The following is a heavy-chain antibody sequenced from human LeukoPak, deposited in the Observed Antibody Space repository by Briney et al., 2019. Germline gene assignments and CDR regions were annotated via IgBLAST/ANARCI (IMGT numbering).Heavy chain of an antibody. CDR2: ISSSGSTI. Sequence: GGSLRLSCAASGFTFSSYEMNWVRQAPGKGLEWVSCISSSGSTIYYADSVKGRFTISRDNAKNSLYLQMNSLRAEDTAVYYCASSPFCRSTSCYRTHCQHWGQGTLVTVSS. V-gene: IGHV3-48*03. J-gene: IGHJ1*01. CDR3: ASSPFCRSTSCYRTHCQH. D-gene: IGHD2-2*01. CDR1: GFTFSSYE.